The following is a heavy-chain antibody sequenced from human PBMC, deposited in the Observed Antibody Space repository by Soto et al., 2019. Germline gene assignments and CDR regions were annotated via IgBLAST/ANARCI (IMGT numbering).Heavy chain of an antibody. V-gene: IGHV4-59*01. Sequence: PSETLSLTCTVSGGSISSYYWSWIRQPPGKGLEWIGYIYYSGSTNYNPSLKSRVTISVDTSKNQFSLKLSSVTAADTAVYYCERSLYGGSYLPFDSWGKGPLVTVPQ. CDR2: IYYSGST. J-gene: IGHJ4*02. CDR3: ERSLYGGSYLPFDS. CDR1: GGSISSYY. D-gene: IGHD1-26*01.